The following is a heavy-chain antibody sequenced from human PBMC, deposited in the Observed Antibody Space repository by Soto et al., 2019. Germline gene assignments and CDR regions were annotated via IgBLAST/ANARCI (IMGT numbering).Heavy chain of an antibody. Sequence: VGSLRLACEASGFTFSSYEMHWVRPAQGKGLEWVAVISYDGSNKYYADSVKGRFTISRDNSKNTLYLQMNSLRAEDTAVYYGAKAPYSIAVAGSYYYGMGVWGQGTTVTVPS. J-gene: IGHJ6*02. D-gene: IGHD6-19*01. CDR1: GFTFSSYE. CDR3: AKAPYSIAVAGSYYYGMGV. CDR2: ISYDGSNK. V-gene: IGHV3-30*18.